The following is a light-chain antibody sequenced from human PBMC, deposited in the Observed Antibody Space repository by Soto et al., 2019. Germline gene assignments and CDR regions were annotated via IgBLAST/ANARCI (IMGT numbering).Light chain of an antibody. V-gene: IGKV3-11*01. CDR2: DAS. Sequence: EVVLTQSPATLSLSPGERATLSCRATHSVGSDLAWYQHKPGQAPRLLIYDASNRATGIPARFSGSGSGTDFTLTISSLEPGDFAVYYCQQRNNLVTFGQGTRLELK. CDR1: HSVGSD. CDR3: QQRNNLVT. J-gene: IGKJ5*01.